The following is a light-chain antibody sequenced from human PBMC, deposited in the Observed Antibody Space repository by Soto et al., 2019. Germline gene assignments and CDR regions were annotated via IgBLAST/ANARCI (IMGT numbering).Light chain of an antibody. J-gene: IGLJ2*01. Sequence: QSVLTQPPSVSGAPGQRVTISCTGSSSNIGAGYDVQWYQQLPGAAPRLLIFGNTNRPSGVPDRFSGSRSGTSASLAISGLQAEDEADYYCQSYDISLSVSVVFGGGTKLNVL. CDR3: QSYDISLSVSVV. V-gene: IGLV1-40*01. CDR1: SSNIGAGYD. CDR2: GNT.